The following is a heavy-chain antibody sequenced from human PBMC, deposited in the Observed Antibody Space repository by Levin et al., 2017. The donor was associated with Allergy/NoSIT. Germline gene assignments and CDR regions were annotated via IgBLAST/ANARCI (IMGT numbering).Heavy chain of an antibody. J-gene: IGHJ4*02. CDR2: IFSGGST. CDR1: GFTVSTNY. CDR3: SSAPGFSDY. Sequence: RGESLKISCEASGFTVSTNYMAWVRQAPGKGLEWVSVIFSGGSTYYADSVKGRFTISRDNSNNTLYLQMNRLRVEDTAIYYCSSAPGFSDYWGQGTQVTVSS. V-gene: IGHV3-66*01.